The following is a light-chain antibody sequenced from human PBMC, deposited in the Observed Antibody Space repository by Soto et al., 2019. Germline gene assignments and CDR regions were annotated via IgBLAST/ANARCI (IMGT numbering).Light chain of an antibody. V-gene: IGLV1-44*01. CDR1: SSNIGSNS. J-gene: IGLJ2*01. Sequence: QPVLTQPPSASGTPGQRVTISCSGSSSNIGSNSVNWYQQLPGTAPKLLMYSSNQRPSGVPDRFSGSKSGTSASLAISGLQSEDEADYYCAAWDDCLNGVVFGGGTKLTVL. CDR2: SSN. CDR3: AAWDDCLNGVV.